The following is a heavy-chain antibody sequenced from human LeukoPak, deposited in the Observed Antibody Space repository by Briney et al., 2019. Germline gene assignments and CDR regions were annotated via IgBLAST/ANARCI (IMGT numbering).Heavy chain of an antibody. Sequence: ESGPTLVKPTQTLTLTCTFSGFSLSTSGVGVGWIRQPPGKALEWLALIYWDDDKRYSPSLRSRLTITKDTSKNQVVLTMTNMDPVDTATYYCALRMNFYYGMDVWGQGTTVTVSS. J-gene: IGHJ6*02. CDR2: IYWDDDK. CDR3: ALRMNFYYGMDV. CDR1: GFSLSTSGVG. V-gene: IGHV2-5*02.